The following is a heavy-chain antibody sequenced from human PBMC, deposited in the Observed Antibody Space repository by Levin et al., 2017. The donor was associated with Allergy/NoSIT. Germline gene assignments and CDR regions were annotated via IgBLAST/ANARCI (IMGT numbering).Heavy chain of an antibody. CDR2: ISGSGGST. J-gene: IGHJ5*02. CDR3: AKDGPDYDFWSGYNQLINWFDP. Sequence: GGSLRLSCAASGFTFSSYAMSWVRQAPGKGLEWVSAISGSGGSTYYADSVKGRFTISRDNSKNTLYLQMNSLRAEDTAVYYCAKDGPDYDFWSGYNQLINWFDPWGQGTLVTVSS. V-gene: IGHV3-23*01. D-gene: IGHD3-3*01. CDR1: GFTFSSYA.